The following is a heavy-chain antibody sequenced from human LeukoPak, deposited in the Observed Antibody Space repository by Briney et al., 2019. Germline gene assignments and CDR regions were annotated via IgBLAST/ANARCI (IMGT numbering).Heavy chain of an antibody. D-gene: IGHD3-22*01. J-gene: IGHJ4*02. CDR2: INHSGST. Sequence: SETLSLTCTVSGGSISSYYWSWIRQPPGKGLEWIGEINHSGSTNYNPSLKSRVTISVDTSKNQFSLKLSSVTAADTAVYFCASGALDYYDSSGLYFDSWGQGTLVTVSS. CDR3: ASGALDYYDSSGLYFDS. V-gene: IGHV4-34*01. CDR1: GGSISSYY.